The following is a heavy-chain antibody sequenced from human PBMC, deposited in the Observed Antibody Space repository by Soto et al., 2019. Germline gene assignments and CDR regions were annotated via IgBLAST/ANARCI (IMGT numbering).Heavy chain of an antibody. J-gene: IGHJ4*02. Sequence: QPLSLTCAISGDSVSSNSAACNLIRQSPSRGLEWLGRTYYRSKWYNDYAVSVKSRITINPDTSKNQFSLQLNSVTPEDTAVYYCARGSIAVAGGLVGFDYWGQGTLVTVSS. V-gene: IGHV6-1*01. D-gene: IGHD6-19*01. CDR1: GDSVSSNSAA. CDR2: TYYRSKWYN. CDR3: ARGSIAVAGGLVGFDY.